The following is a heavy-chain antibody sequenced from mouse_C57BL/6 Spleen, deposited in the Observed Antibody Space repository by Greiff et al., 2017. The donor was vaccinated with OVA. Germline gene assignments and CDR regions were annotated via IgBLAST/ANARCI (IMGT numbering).Heavy chain of an antibody. CDR3: ARNPHGSYAMDY. J-gene: IGHJ4*01. D-gene: IGHD1-1*01. Sequence: VMLVESGPGLVQPSQSLSITCTVSGFSLTSYGVHWVRQSPGKGLEWLGVIWSGGSTDYNAAFISRLSISKDNSKSRVFFKMNSLQADDTAIYYCARNPHGSYAMDYWGQGTSVTVSS. V-gene: IGHV2-2*01. CDR1: GFSLTSYG. CDR2: IWSGGST.